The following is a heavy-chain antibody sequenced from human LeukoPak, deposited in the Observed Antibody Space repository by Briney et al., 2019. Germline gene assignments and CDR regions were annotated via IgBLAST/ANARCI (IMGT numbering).Heavy chain of an antibody. CDR2: ISAYNGNT. CDR1: GYTFTSYG. J-gene: IGHJ5*02. Sequence: GASVKVSCKASGYTFTSYGISWVRQAPGQGLAWMGWISAYNGNTNYAQKLQGRVTMTTDTSTSTAYMELRSLRSDDTAVYYCARGGAYCSSTSCHIQNWFDPWGQGTLVTVSS. D-gene: IGHD2-2*01. CDR3: ARGGAYCSSTSCHIQNWFDP. V-gene: IGHV1-18*01.